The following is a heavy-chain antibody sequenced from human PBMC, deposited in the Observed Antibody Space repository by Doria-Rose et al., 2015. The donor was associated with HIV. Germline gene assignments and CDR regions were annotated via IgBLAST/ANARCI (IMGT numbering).Heavy chain of an antibody. V-gene: IGHV3-21*01. CDR3: ATGVTLDY. Sequence: VQLQESGGGLVRPGGSLRLSCATSGFTFSSHRINWVRQAPGKGLEWASSISSTSAYINYADSVRGRFTISRDNARNSLYLQMDSLRAEDTAIYYCATGVTLDYWGQGTLVTVSS. J-gene: IGHJ4*02. CDR2: ISSTSAYI. D-gene: IGHD3-10*01. CDR1: GFTFSSHR.